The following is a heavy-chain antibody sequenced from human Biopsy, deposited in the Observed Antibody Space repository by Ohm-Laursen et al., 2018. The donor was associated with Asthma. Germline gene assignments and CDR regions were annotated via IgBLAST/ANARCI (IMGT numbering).Heavy chain of an antibody. D-gene: IGHD5-12*01. CDR1: GDSFSNYA. CDR3: ARGYSGSDRIVYYYSGLEV. J-gene: IGHJ6*02. Sequence: SVKVSCKASGDSFSNYAISWVRQSPGQGLEWMGGLIPVLGTPDHAQMFEGRVTITADESTSTAYMELSSLSPEDTAVYYCARGYSGSDRIVYYYSGLEVWGQGTTVTVSS. CDR2: LIPVLGTP. V-gene: IGHV1-69*13.